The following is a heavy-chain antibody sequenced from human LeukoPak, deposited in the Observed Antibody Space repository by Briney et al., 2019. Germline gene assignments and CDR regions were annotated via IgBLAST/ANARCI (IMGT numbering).Heavy chain of an antibody. D-gene: IGHD5-24*01. V-gene: IGHV3-74*01. CDR2: INPDGSTI. Sequence: PGGSLRLSCAASGFTFSNYWVHWVRQAPGKGLVWVSRINPDGSTINYADSVKGRFTISRDNAKNTLYLQMNSLRAEDTAVYYCARGDGYGLFDCWGQGTLVTVSS. J-gene: IGHJ4*02. CDR1: GFTFSNYW. CDR3: ARGDGYGLFDC.